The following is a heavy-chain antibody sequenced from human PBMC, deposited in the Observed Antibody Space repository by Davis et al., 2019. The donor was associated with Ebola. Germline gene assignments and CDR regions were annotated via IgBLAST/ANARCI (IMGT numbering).Heavy chain of an antibody. CDR2: IIPVYGAS. CDR3: ARNDSVSKWFDP. Sequence: SVKVSCKASRDIFSPHTLNWVRQAPGQGLEWMGGIIPVYGASYYAQTYKDRLTITADQSTGTVYLELSSLTSEDTAIYFCARNDSVSKWFDPWGQGTPVTVSS. CDR1: RDIFSPHT. D-gene: IGHD2-21*02. V-gene: IGHV1-69*13. J-gene: IGHJ5*02.